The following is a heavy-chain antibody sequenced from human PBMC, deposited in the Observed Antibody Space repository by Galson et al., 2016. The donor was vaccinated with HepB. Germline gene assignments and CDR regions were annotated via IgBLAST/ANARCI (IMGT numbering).Heavy chain of an antibody. Sequence: SLRLSCAGSGFTFSTYVMHWVRQAPGKGLEWVAVIWFDGSNKYSADSVKGRFTISRDNSKNTLYLQMDSLRAEDTAVYYCARGGNWGEAFDYWGQGTLVTVSS. J-gene: IGHJ4*02. CDR2: IWFDGSNK. CDR3: ARGGNWGEAFDY. CDR1: GFTFSTYV. V-gene: IGHV3-33*01. D-gene: IGHD7-27*01.